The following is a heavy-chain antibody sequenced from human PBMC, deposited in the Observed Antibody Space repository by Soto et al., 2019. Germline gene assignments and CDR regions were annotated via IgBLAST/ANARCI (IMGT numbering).Heavy chain of an antibody. CDR3: EKDFTPYSSGWFGY. CDR1: GFTFDDYA. V-gene: IGHV3-9*01. J-gene: IGHJ4*02. D-gene: IGHD6-19*01. Sequence: EVQLVESGGGLVQPGRSLRLSCAASGFTFDDYAMHWVRQAPGKGLEWVSGISWNSGSIGYADSVKGRFTISRDNAKNPLYLQMNSLRAEDTALYYCEKDFTPYSSGWFGYGGQGTLVTVSS. CDR2: ISWNSGSI.